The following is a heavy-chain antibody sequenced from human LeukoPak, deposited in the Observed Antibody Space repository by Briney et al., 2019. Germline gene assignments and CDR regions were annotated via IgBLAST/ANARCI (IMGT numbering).Heavy chain of an antibody. Sequence: GGSLRLSCAASGFTCSYHWMTWVRQATGKGLEWVANIKNDGTVKNYVDSVKGRFTISRYNAKNSLYLQMNSLRAEDTGVYYCAKDSYSKGDYWGQGVLVTVSS. CDR1: GFTCSYHW. CDR2: IKNDGTVK. CDR3: AKDSYSKGDY. V-gene: IGHV3-7*01. D-gene: IGHD5-18*01. J-gene: IGHJ4*02.